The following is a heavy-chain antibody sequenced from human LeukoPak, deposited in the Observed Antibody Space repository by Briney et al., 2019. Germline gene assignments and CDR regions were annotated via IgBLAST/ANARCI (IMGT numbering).Heavy chain of an antibody. CDR1: GGFISSSYY. J-gene: IGHJ4*02. D-gene: IGHD2-21*01. V-gene: IGHV4-4*07. CDR3: ARVRLWSYYDY. Sequence: SETLSLTCSVSGGFISSSYYWSWIRQPAGKGLEWIGRIYTSGSTNYNPSLKSRVTMSVDTSKNQFSLKLSSVTAADTAVYYCARVRLWSYYDYWGQGTLVTVSS. CDR2: IYTSGST.